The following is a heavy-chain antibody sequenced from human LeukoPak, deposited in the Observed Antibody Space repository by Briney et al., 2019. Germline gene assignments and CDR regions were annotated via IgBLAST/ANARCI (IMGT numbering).Heavy chain of an antibody. V-gene: IGHV1-2*02. CDR3: ARDAAIFGVVKGMDV. CDR2: INPNSGGT. Sequence: ASVKVSCKASGYTFTGYYMHWVRQAPGQGLEWMGWINPNSGGTNYAQKFQGRVTMTRDTSISTAYMELSSLRSEDTAVYYCARDAAIFGVVKGMDVWGKGTTVTVSS. J-gene: IGHJ6*04. CDR1: GYTFTGYY. D-gene: IGHD3-3*01.